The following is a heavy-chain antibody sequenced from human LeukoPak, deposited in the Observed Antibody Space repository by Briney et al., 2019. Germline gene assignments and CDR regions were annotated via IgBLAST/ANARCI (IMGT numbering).Heavy chain of an antibody. Sequence: GGSLRLSCAASGFTFSSYWMSWVRQAPGKGLEWVANIKQDGSEKYYVDSVKGRFTISRDNAKNSLYLQMNSLRAEDTAVYYYARAVLYYYDSSGYFNWFDPWGQGTLVTVSS. CDR3: ARAVLYYYDSSGYFNWFDP. CDR1: GFTFSSYW. V-gene: IGHV3-7*05. CDR2: IKQDGSEK. D-gene: IGHD3-22*01. J-gene: IGHJ5*02.